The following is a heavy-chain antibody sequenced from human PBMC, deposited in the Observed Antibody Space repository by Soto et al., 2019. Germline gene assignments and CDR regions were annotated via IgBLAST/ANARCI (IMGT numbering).Heavy chain of an antibody. D-gene: IGHD5-12*01. Sequence: SETLSLTCTVSGGSISSSSYYWGWIRQPPGKGLEWIGSIYYSGSTYYNPSLKSRFTISVDTSKNQFSLKLSSVTAADTAVYYCATQRGYSGYETQFYYFDYWGQGTLVTVSS. J-gene: IGHJ4*02. CDR2: IYYSGST. CDR3: ATQRGYSGYETQFYYFDY. CDR1: GGSISSSSYY. V-gene: IGHV4-39*01.